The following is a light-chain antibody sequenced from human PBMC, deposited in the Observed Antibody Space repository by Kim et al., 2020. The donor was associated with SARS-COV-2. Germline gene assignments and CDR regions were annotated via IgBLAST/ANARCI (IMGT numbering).Light chain of an antibody. CDR3: QQYNSHPLT. CDR1: QSISSW. CDR2: DAS. Sequence: ASVGDRVTITCRASQSISSWLAWYQQKPGKAPKLLIYDASSLKSGVPSRFSGRGFGTEFTLTVSSLQPDDSAIYTCQQYNSHPLTFGPGTKVDIK. J-gene: IGKJ3*01. V-gene: IGKV1-5*01.